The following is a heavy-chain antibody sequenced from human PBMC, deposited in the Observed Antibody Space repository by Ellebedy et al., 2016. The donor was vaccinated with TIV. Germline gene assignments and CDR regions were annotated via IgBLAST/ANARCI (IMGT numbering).Heavy chain of an antibody. J-gene: IGHJ4*02. V-gene: IGHV1-18*01. CDR3: AREGSAAHLGY. CDR2: ISAYNGNM. Sequence: ASVKVSCXTSGYTFSAYGINWVRQAPGQGLEWMGWISAYNGNMKYAPKLQGRVTLITDTSTSTAYMELRSLTSDDTALYYCAREGSAAHLGYWGQGTLVTVSS. D-gene: IGHD2-2*01. CDR1: GYTFSAYG.